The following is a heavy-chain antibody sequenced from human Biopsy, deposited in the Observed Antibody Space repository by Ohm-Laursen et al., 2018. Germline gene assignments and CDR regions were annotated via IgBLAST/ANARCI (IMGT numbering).Heavy chain of an antibody. CDR2: ISWHSGSR. CDR3: AKDVRVKVQLDGMDV. V-gene: IGHV3-9*02. CDR1: GFTSDDYA. Sequence: SLRLSCAASGFTSDDYAMHWVRQAPGKGLEWVSGISWHSGSRGYADSVKGRFTISRDNAKKLLYLQMNSLRAEDTALYYCAKDVRVKVQLDGMDVWGQGTTVTVSS. J-gene: IGHJ6*02. D-gene: IGHD1-1*01.